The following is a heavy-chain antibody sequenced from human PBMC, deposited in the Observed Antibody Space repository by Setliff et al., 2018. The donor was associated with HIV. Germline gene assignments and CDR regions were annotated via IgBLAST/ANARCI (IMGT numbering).Heavy chain of an antibody. J-gene: IGHJ6*02. CDR2: INSYNGNT. CDR3: SRSGVPPYYYYGMDV. Sequence: EASVKVSCKASGYTFTTYGVNWVRQAPGQGLEWMGWINSYNGNTKFAQKFQGRVTMTTDTPTTTAFMELRSLKADDTGIYYCSRSGVPPYYYYGMDVWGQGTTVAVSS. V-gene: IGHV1-18*04. CDR1: GYTFTTYG. D-gene: IGHD3-10*01.